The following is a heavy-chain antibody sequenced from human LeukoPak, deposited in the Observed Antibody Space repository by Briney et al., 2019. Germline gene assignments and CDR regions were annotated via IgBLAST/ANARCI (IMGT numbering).Heavy chain of an antibody. D-gene: IGHD2-15*01. CDR1: GFSFSNYW. CDR3: ARDVVGSLDY. J-gene: IGHJ4*02. CDR2: MKQDGSAR. Sequence: GGSLRLSCAGSGFSFSNYWMAWVRQAPGKGPEWVANMKQDGSARHYADSVKGRFTISRDNAQNSVYLQMNSLRAEDTAVYYCARDVVGSLDYWGLGTLVTVSS. V-gene: IGHV3-7*01.